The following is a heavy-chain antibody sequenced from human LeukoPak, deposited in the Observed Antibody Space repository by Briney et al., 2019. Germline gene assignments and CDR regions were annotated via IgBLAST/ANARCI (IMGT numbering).Heavy chain of an antibody. CDR2: IYTSGST. V-gene: IGHV4-61*02. D-gene: IGHD3-22*01. CDR1: GGSISSGSYY. Sequence: SETLSLTCTVSGGSISSGSYYWSWIRQPAGKGLEWIGRIYTSGSTNYNPSLKRRVTISVDTSKNQFSLKLSSVTAADTAVYYCARERVYSSGHENWFDPWGQGTLVTVSS. CDR3: ARERVYSSGHENWFDP. J-gene: IGHJ5*02.